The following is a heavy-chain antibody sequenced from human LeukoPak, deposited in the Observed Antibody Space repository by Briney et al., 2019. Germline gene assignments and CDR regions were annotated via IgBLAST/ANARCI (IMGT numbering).Heavy chain of an antibody. Sequence: SETLSLTCAVYGGSFSGYYWNWIRQPPGKGLEWIGEINHSGGTNYNPSLKSRVTISVDTSKNQFSLSLSSVTAADTAVYHCARVLGPDPIAVAGTGYHSGMDVWGQGTTVSVS. J-gene: IGHJ6*02. CDR3: ARVLGPDPIAVAGTGYHSGMDV. D-gene: IGHD6-19*01. CDR1: GGSFSGYY. CDR2: INHSGGT. V-gene: IGHV4-34*01.